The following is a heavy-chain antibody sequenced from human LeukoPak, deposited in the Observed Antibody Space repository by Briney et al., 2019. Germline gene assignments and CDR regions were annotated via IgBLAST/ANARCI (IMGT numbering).Heavy chain of an antibody. D-gene: IGHD3-22*01. J-gene: IGHJ3*02. V-gene: IGHV4-59*12. Sequence: SETLSLTCSVSGGSFSTYYWSWIRQPPGKGLEWIGYIYYSGSTDYNPSLKSRVTILVDTSKNQFSLKLSSVTAADTALYYCARDSSYYYYLDIWGQGTIVTVSS. CDR1: GGSFSTYY. CDR3: ARDSSYYYYLDI. CDR2: IYYSGST.